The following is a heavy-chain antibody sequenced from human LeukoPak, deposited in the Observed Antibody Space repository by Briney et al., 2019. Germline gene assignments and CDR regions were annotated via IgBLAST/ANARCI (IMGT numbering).Heavy chain of an antibody. Sequence: SVKVSCKAFGGSFSSEAISWVRQAPGQGLEWMGGIIPILGTANYAQKFQGRVTITTDESTSTAYMEVSSLRSEDTAVYYCGRKAGDCGGGSCYSIDYWGQGTLVTVSS. V-gene: IGHV1-69*05. CDR3: GRKAGDCGGGSCYSIDY. D-gene: IGHD2-15*01. CDR1: GGSFSSEA. J-gene: IGHJ4*02. CDR2: IIPILGTA.